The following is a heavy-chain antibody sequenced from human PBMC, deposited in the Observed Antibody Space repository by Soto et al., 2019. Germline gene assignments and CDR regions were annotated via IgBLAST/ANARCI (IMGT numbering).Heavy chain of an antibody. CDR2: ISSGSATI. CDR3: VRESASSSSSSGSYWYFDL. CDR1: GFTFSTYS. Sequence: EVQLVESGGGLVRPGGSLRLSCAASGFTFSTYSMNWVRQAPGQGLEWVSYISSGSATIYYADPVKGRFTISRDNAENSLYLPMNSLTDEDTAVYYCVRESASSSSSSGSYWYFDLWGRGTVITVSS. D-gene: IGHD6-6*01. J-gene: IGHJ2*01. V-gene: IGHV3-48*02.